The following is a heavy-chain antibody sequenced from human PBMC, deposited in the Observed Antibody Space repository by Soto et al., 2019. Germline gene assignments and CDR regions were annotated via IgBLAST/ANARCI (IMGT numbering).Heavy chain of an antibody. J-gene: IGHJ4*02. D-gene: IGHD4-4*01. CDR3: ARDHLGYSNYLTLDY. V-gene: IGHV1-69*01. CDR1: GGTFSSYA. Sequence: QVQLVQSGAEVKKPGSSVKVSCKASGGTFSSYAISWVRQAPGQGLEWMGGIIPIFGTANYAQKFQGRVTITADESTSTADMELSSLRSEDTAVYYCARDHLGYSNYLTLDYWGQGTLVTVSS. CDR2: IIPIFGTA.